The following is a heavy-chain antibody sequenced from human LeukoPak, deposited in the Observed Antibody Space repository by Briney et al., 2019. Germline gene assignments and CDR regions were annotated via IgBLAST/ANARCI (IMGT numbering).Heavy chain of an antibody. D-gene: IGHD4-23*01. CDR3: ARGGTAVIAPYAFDI. V-gene: IGHV4-59*01. CDR1: GGPISSYY. J-gene: IGHJ3*02. CDR2: IYYSGST. Sequence: SETLSLTCTVSGGPISSYYWRWIRQPPGKGLEWIGYIYYSGSTNCNPSVKSRVAMSVDTSKKQFSLKLSSLTAADTAVYYCARGGTAVIAPYAFDIWGQGTMVTVSS.